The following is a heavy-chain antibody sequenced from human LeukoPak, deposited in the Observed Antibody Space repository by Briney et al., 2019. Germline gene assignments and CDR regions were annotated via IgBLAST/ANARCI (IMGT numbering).Heavy chain of an antibody. Sequence: GGSLRLSCAASGFTFSSNWMHWVRQGPGKGLVWVSRINSDGSNTNYADSVKGRFTISRDNAKNSLYLQMNSLRAEDTAVYYCARDTSYIAVAPFDYWGQGTLVTVSS. D-gene: IGHD6-19*01. CDR3: ARDTSYIAVAPFDY. V-gene: IGHV3-74*01. J-gene: IGHJ4*02. CDR1: GFTFSSNW. CDR2: INSDGSNT.